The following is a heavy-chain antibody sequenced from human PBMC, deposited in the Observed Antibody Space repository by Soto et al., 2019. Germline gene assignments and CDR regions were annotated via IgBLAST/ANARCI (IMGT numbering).Heavy chain of an antibody. V-gene: IGHV3-73*01. CDR1: GFTFSGAA. J-gene: IGHJ4*02. CDR2: IRSKTNNYAT. CDR3: TTSPY. Sequence: GGSLRLSCAVSGFTFSGAAIHWVRQAPGKGLEWIGRIRSKTNNYATAYADSVTGRFTLSRNDSSNTAYLQMNSLKTEDTAVYYFTTSPYWGQGTLVTVSS.